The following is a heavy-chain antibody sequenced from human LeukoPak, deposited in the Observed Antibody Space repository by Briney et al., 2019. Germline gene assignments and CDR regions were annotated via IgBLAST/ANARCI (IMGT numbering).Heavy chain of an antibody. CDR1: GFTFSGYW. CDR2: IKQDGSEK. J-gene: IGHJ4*02. D-gene: IGHD3-22*01. V-gene: IGHV3-7*02. CDR3: ARGGSHYGY. Sequence: GGSLRLSCAASGFTFSGYWMSWVRQVPGKGLEWVANIKQDGSEKYYVDSVKGRFTISRDNAKNSLYLQMNSLRGEDTAVYYCARGGSHYGYWGQGTLDTVSS.